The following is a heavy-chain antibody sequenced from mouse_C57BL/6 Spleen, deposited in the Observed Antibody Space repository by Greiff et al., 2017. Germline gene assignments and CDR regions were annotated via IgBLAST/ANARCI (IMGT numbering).Heavy chain of an antibody. Sequence: QVHVKQPGAELVKPGASVKMSCKASGYTFTSYWITWVKQRPGQGLEWIGDIYPGSGSTNYNEKFKSKATLTVDTSSSTAYMQLSSLTSEDSAVXYCSRSFITTVVATHYFDYWGQGTTLTVSS. CDR3: SRSFITTVVATHYFDY. CDR2: IYPGSGST. V-gene: IGHV1-55*01. CDR1: GYTFTSYW. D-gene: IGHD1-1*01. J-gene: IGHJ2*01.